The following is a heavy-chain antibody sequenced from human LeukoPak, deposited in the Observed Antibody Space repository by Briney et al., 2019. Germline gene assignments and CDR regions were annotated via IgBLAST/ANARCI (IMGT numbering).Heavy chain of an antibody. V-gene: IGHV1-46*01. J-gene: IGHJ6*02. D-gene: IGHD2-8*01. CDR1: GYNFISYY. Sequence: ASVKVSCKASGYNFISYYMHWVRQAPRQGLEWMGIINPSGGSTSYAQKFQDRVTMTRDTSTSTVYMELSSVKSEDTAVYYCAREDVVLVDAVRYYYYGMDVWGQGTTVTVSS. CDR3: AREDVVLVDAVRYYYYGMDV. CDR2: INPSGGST.